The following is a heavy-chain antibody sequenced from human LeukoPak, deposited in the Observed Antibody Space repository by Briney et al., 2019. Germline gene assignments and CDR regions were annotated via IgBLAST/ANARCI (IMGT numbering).Heavy chain of an antibody. CDR3: AKDSGCSSTSCYTRWGNY. Sequence: GGSLRLSCAASGFTFSSYWMSWVRQAPGKGLEWVSVIYSGGSTYYADSVKGRFTISRDNARNSLYLQMNSLRAEDTAVYYCAKDSGCSSTSCYTRWGNYWGQGTLVTVSS. V-gene: IGHV3-66*01. J-gene: IGHJ4*02. CDR1: GFTFSSYW. CDR2: IYSGGST. D-gene: IGHD2-2*02.